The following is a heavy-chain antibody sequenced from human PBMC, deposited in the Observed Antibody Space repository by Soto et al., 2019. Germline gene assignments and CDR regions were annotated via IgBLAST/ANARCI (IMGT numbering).Heavy chain of an antibody. D-gene: IGHD6-13*01. CDR2: ISAYNGNT. J-gene: IGHJ4*02. CDR1: GYTFTSYG. Sequence: QVQLVQSGAEVKKPGASVKVSCKASGYTFTSYGLSWVRQAPGQGLEWMGWISAYNGNTNYAQKLQGRVTMTTDTATSTDDRELRSLRSDDTAVDYCAREDSSSRASDYWGQGTLVTVSS. V-gene: IGHV1-18*01. CDR3: AREDSSSRASDY.